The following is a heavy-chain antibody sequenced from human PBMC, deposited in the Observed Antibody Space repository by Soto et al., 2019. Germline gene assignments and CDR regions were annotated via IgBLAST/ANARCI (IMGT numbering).Heavy chain of an antibody. CDR1: GYTFTNYG. CDR3: AKGDGIVAATDAFDI. Sequence: QVQLVQSGAEVKRPGASVKVSCKASGYTFTNYGISWVRQAPGQGLEWMGWISPFNGNTNYAQTLQGRVAMTTDTSTSTAYMELRSLRSDDTAVYYCAKGDGIVAATDAFDIWGQGTMVTVSS. CDR2: ISPFNGNT. V-gene: IGHV1-18*01. J-gene: IGHJ3*02. D-gene: IGHD5-12*01.